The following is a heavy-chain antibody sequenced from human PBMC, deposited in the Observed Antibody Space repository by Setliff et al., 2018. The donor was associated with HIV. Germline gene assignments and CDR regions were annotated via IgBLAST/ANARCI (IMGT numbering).Heavy chain of an antibody. CDR1: GYSFSDYY. CDR3: ARDTSSYY. J-gene: IGHJ4*02. D-gene: IGHD2-2*01. CDR2: ISPKYGGT. V-gene: IGHV1-2*02. Sequence: GASVKVSCKASGYSFSDYYIHWVRQAPGHGFQWMGWISPKYGGTNYAQNFQGRVTMTRDTSISTAYMELSSLGSDDAAVYFCARDTSSYYWGQGTPVPVSS.